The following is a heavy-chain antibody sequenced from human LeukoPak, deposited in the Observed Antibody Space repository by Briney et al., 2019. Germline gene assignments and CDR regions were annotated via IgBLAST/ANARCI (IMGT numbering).Heavy chain of an antibody. Sequence: PGGSLRLSCAASGFTFSSYSMNWVRQAPGKGLEWVSYISSSSRTIYYADSVKGRFTISRDNAKNSLYLQMNSLRAEDTAVYYCAGCEYWGQGTLVTVSS. CDR2: ISSSSRTI. V-gene: IGHV3-48*01. CDR3: AGCEY. CDR1: GFTFSSYS. J-gene: IGHJ4*02.